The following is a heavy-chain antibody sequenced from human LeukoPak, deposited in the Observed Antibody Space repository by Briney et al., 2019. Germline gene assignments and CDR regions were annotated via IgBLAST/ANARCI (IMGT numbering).Heavy chain of an antibody. CDR1: GGSISSSSDY. J-gene: IGHJ4*02. CDR3: ARQSVRAIAIAARPGNYSDY. Sequence: PSETLSLTCTVSGGSISSSSDYWGWIRQPPGKGLEWIGSIYYSGNTYYNPSLKSRVTISLDTSKNQFSLKLSSVTAADTAVYYCARQSVRAIAIAARPGNYSDYWGQGTLVTVSS. CDR2: IYYSGNT. D-gene: IGHD6-6*01. V-gene: IGHV4-39*01.